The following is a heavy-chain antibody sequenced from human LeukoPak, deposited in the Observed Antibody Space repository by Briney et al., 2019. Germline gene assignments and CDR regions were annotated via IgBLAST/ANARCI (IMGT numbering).Heavy chain of an antibody. D-gene: IGHD3-16*01. CDR3: TTRACHAGGCSSSFYYYYGLHF. J-gene: IGHJ6*02. CDR1: GNSISNYA. V-gene: IGHV1-69*01. CDR2: IIPIFGTA. Sequence: ASVKVSCKASGNSISNYAVSWVRQAPGQGFEWMGGIIPIFGTADYAQKFQGRVKITADQSTSTTYMALSSLKSEDTATYYCTTRACHAGGCSSSFYYYYGLHFWGQGTTVSVSS.